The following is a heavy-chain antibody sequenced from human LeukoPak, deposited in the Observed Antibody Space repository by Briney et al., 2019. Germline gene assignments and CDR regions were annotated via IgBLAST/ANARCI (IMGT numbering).Heavy chain of an antibody. D-gene: IGHD3-16*02. V-gene: IGHV1-46*01. CDR1: GYSFTSHY. CDR2: INPSGSST. Sequence: GASVKVSCKASGYSFTSHYMHWVRQAPGQGLEWMELINPSGSSTLYAQKFQGRVTMTRDMSTTTDYMELSSLRSEDTAVYYCARDNSVGDIAWWFDPWGQGTLVTVSS. J-gene: IGHJ5*02. CDR3: ARDNSVGDIAWWFDP.